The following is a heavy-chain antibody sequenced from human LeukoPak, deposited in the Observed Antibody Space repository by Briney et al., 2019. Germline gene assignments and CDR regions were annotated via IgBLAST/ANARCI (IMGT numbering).Heavy chain of an antibody. CDR3: ARDPHCGSTSCLSYFDY. CDR2: VSSNGDST. J-gene: IGHJ4*02. V-gene: IGHV3-64*01. Sequence: PGGSLRLSCAASGFTFSSYAMHWVRQAPGKGLEYVSAVSSNGDSTYYANSVKGRLTISRDNSKNTVYLQMGSLRVEDMAVYYCARDPHCGSTSCLSYFDYWGQGTLVTVSS. CDR1: GFTFSSYA. D-gene: IGHD2-2*01.